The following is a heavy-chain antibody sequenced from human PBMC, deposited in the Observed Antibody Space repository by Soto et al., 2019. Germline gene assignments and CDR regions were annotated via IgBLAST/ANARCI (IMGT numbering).Heavy chain of an antibody. Sequence: PSETLSLTCTVSGGSISSYYWSWIRQPPGKGLEWIGYIYYSGSTNYNPSLKSRVTISVDTSKNQFSLKLSSVTAADTAVYYCARGLVPIAARRRPPRFDPWGQGTLVTVSS. J-gene: IGHJ5*02. CDR2: IYYSGST. V-gene: IGHV4-59*01. D-gene: IGHD6-6*01. CDR3: ARGLVPIAARRRPPRFDP. CDR1: GGSISSYY.